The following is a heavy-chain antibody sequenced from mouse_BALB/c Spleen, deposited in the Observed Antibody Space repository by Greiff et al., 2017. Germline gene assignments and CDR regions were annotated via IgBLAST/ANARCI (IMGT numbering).Heavy chain of an antibody. D-gene: IGHD2-10*02. J-gene: IGHJ1*01. CDR1: GYTFTSYW. CDR3: TRRGYDAYWYFDF. Sequence: VQLQQSGAELVRPSASVTLSCTASGYTFTSYWINWVKQTPGQGLVWMGNIYPSDSYTNYNPKFKDKATLTVDKSSSTSYLQLSNPTSEDSAVYYCTRRGYDAYWYFDFWGAGTTVTVSA. V-gene: IGHV1-69*02. CDR2: IYPSDSYT.